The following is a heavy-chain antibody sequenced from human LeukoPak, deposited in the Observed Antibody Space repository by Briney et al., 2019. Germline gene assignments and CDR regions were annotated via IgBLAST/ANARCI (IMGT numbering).Heavy chain of an antibody. CDR1: GGSFSAYY. Sequence: SETLSLTCAVYGGSFSAYYWNWIRQPPGKGLEWIGEINHSRSTNYNPSLKSRVTISVDTSKNQFSLKLSSVTAADTAVYSCARGSVRGEFDPWGQGTLVTVSS. CDR3: ARGSVRGEFDP. CDR2: INHSRST. D-gene: IGHD3-10*01. V-gene: IGHV4-34*01. J-gene: IGHJ5*02.